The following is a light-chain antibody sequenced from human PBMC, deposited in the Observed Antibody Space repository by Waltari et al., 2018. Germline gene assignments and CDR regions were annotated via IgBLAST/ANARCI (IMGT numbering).Light chain of an antibody. CDR1: QGIISY. Sequence: DIQLTQSPSFLSASVGDRVTITCRASQGIISYLAWYQQKPGKAPKVLIYGASTLQRGVPSRFSDSGSGTEFTLTISSLQPEDFATYYCQQLKSYPRTFGQGTKLEIK. J-gene: IGKJ2*02. V-gene: IGKV1-9*01. CDR2: GAS. CDR3: QQLKSYPRT.